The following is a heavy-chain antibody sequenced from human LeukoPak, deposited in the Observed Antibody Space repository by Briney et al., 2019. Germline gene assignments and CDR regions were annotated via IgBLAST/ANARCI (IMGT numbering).Heavy chain of an antibody. V-gene: IGHV3-74*01. CDR3: ARDPTYYYDSSGYIDY. CDR2: INSDGSST. J-gene: IGHJ4*02. CDR1: GFTFSSYW. Sequence: PGGSLRLSCAASGFTFSSYWMHWVRQAPGKWLVWVSRINSDGSSTSYADFVKGRFTISRDNAKNTLYLQMNSLRAEDAAVYYCARDPTYYYDSSGYIDYWGQGTLVTVSS. D-gene: IGHD3-22*01.